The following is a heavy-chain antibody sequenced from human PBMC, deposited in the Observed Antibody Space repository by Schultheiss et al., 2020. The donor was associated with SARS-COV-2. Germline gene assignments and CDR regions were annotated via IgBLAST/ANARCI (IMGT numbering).Heavy chain of an antibody. Sequence: SVKVSCKASGGTFSSYAISWVRQAPGQGLEWMGGIIPIFGTANYAQKFQGRVTMTTDTSTSTVYMELSSLRAEDTSVYYCARGKIFGVVSGPSRIYGMDVWGQGTTVTVSS. CDR3: ARGKIFGVVSGPSRIYGMDV. D-gene: IGHD3-3*01. J-gene: IGHJ6*02. CDR1: GGTFSSYA. V-gene: IGHV1-69*05. CDR2: IIPIFGTA.